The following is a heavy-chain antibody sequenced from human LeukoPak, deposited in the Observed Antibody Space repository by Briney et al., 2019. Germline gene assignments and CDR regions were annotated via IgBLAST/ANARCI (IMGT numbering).Heavy chain of an antibody. CDR1: GFTFSSYG. Sequence: PGRSLRLSCAASGFTFSSYGMHWVRQAPGKGLEWVAVIWYDGSNKYYADSVKGRFTISRDNSKNTLYLQMNSLRAEDTAVYYCARGQWFGELGSDDIDYWGQGTLVTVSS. V-gene: IGHV3-33*01. J-gene: IGHJ4*02. CDR3: ARGQWFGELGSDDIDY. CDR2: IWYDGSNK. D-gene: IGHD3-10*01.